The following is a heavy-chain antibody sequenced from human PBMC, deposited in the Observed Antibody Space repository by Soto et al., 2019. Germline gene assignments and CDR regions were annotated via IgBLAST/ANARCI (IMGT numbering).Heavy chain of an antibody. Sequence: SVKVSCKVSEGTFSSHSIGWVRQAPGQGLEWMGGIIPLFGRTNYGQKFQGRVTITTDESTSTAYMELRSLRSEDTAVYYCARAAEYYDILTGYSQRYYGLDVWGQGTTVTVS. CDR3: ARAAEYYDILTGYSQRYYGLDV. CDR1: EGTFSSHS. CDR2: IIPLFGRT. J-gene: IGHJ6*02. D-gene: IGHD3-9*01. V-gene: IGHV1-69*05.